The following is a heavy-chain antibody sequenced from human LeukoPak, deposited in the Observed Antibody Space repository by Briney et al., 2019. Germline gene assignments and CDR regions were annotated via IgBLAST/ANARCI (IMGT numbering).Heavy chain of an antibody. CDR1: GGSIGSGGYS. V-gene: IGHV4-30-2*01. J-gene: IGHJ1*01. CDR2: IYHSGST. Sequence: PSETLSLTCAVSGGSIGSGGYSWSWIRQPPGKGLEWIGYIYHSGSTYYNPSLKSRVTISVDRSKNQFSLKLSSVTAADTAVYYCARDGSDYGVGGFQHWGQGTLVTVSS. D-gene: IGHD4-17*01. CDR3: ARDGSDYGVGGFQH.